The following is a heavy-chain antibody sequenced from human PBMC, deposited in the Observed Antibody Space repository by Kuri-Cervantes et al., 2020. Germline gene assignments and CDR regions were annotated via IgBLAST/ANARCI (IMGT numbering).Heavy chain of an antibody. Sequence: GGSLRLSCAASGFTFSSYWMSWVRQAPGKGLEWVANIRDDGREKYYADSVKGRFTISRDNSKNTLYLQMNSLRAEDTAVYYCATGSYDILTGYYYYYGMDVWGQGTTVTVSS. J-gene: IGHJ6*02. CDR3: ATGSYDILTGYYYYYGMDV. CDR1: GFTFSSYW. CDR2: IRDDGREK. D-gene: IGHD3-9*01. V-gene: IGHV3-7*01.